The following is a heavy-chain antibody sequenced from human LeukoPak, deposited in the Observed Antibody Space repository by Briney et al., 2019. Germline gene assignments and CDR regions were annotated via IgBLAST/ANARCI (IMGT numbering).Heavy chain of an antibody. J-gene: IGHJ4*02. D-gene: IGHD2-21*02. CDR3: VKDGDWSCTD. V-gene: IGHV3-30*02. CDR2: IAHHGNDK. Sequence: GGLLRLSCVACEFPFYKNAMHWVRLRPGKGLEWVAYIAHHGNDKYYADSVKGRPTISRDNFRRTLYPQLNSLRADDTAVYFCVKDGDWSCTDWGQGAQVTVSS. CDR1: EFPFYKNA.